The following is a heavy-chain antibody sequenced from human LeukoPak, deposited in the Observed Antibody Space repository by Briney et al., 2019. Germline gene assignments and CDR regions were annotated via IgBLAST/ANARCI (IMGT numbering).Heavy chain of an antibody. J-gene: IGHJ4*02. CDR2: IYTGGNT. Sequence: GGSLRLSCAASGFTLSNLAMTWVRQAPGKGLEWVSTIYTGGNTYYAASVKGRFTISRDFSKNTVFLHMNSLRAEDTAMYYCARGDDSGYYDYFDYWGQGALVTVSS. CDR3: ARGDDSGYYDYFDY. CDR1: GFTLSNLA. D-gene: IGHD3-22*01. V-gene: IGHV3-53*01.